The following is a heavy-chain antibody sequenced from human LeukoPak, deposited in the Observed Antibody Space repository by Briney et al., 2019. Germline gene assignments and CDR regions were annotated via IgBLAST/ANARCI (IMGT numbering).Heavy chain of an antibody. CDR2: IWYGGGNK. CDR1: GFTFSSYI. V-gene: IGHV3-33*08. CDR3: ARGYGDRLDCFDP. D-gene: IGHD4-17*01. Sequence: GGSLRLSCSASGFTFSSYIMHWVRQAPGKGLEWVAVIWYGGGNKYYADSVKGRFTISRDNSKNTLYLRMNSLRAEDTAVYYCARGYGDRLDCFDPWGQGTLVTVSS. J-gene: IGHJ5*02.